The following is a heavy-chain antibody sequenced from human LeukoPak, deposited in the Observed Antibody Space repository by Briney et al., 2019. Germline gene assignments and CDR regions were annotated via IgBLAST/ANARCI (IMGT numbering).Heavy chain of an antibody. CDR2: INSDGSST. V-gene: IGHV3-74*01. J-gene: IGHJ6*03. Sequence: PGGSLRLSCATPGFTFSSYWMHWVRQAPGKGLVWVSRINSDGSSTSYADSVKGRFTISRDNAKNTLYLQMNCLRAEDTAVYYCARDLVRRTWAVAGNYYYMDVWGKGTTVTVSS. CDR3: ARDLVRRTWAVAGNYYYMDV. CDR1: GFTFSSYW. D-gene: IGHD6-19*01.